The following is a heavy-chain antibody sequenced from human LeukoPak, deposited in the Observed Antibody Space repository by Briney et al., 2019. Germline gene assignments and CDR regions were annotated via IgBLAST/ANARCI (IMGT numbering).Heavy chain of an antibody. CDR1: GFTFNSYS. CDR3: ARDQYYDSSGYSNYYYGMDV. V-gene: IGHV3-21*01. CDR2: ISSSSTYI. J-gene: IGHJ6*02. D-gene: IGHD3-22*01. Sequence: GGSLRLSCAASGFTFNSYSMNWVRQAPGKGLEWVSSISSSSTYIYYADSMKCRFTISRDNAKNSLYLQMNSLRVEDTAVYYCARDQYYDSSGYSNYYYGMDVWGQGTTVTVSS.